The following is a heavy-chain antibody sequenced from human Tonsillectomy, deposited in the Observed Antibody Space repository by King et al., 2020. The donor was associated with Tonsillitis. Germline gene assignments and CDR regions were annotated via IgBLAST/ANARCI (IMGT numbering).Heavy chain of an antibody. CDR2: INPNSGGT. CDR3: ARGLLRTGCGELLWGTIGADAFDI. V-gene: IGHV1-2*04. Sequence: VQLVESGAEVKKPGASVKVSCKASGYTFTGYYMHWVRQAPGQGLEWMGWINPNSGGTNYAQKFQGWVTMTRDTSISTAYMELSRLRSDDTAVYYCARGLLRTGCGELLWGTIGADAFDIWGQGTMVTVSS. CDR1: GYTFTGYY. J-gene: IGHJ3*02. D-gene: IGHD3-10*01.